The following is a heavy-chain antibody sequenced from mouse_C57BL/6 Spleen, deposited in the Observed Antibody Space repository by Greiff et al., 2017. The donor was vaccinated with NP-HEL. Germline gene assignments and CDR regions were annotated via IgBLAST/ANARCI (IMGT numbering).Heavy chain of an antibody. Sequence: EVKVVESGGGLVKPGGSLKLSCAASGFTFSSYAMSWVRQTPEKRLEWVATISDGGSYTYYPDNVKGRFTISRDNAKNNLYLQMSHLKSEDTAMYYCARDAHSSGYGFAYWGQGTLVTVSA. CDR3: ARDAHSSGYGFAY. D-gene: IGHD3-2*02. V-gene: IGHV5-4*01. J-gene: IGHJ3*01. CDR1: GFTFSSYA. CDR2: ISDGGSYT.